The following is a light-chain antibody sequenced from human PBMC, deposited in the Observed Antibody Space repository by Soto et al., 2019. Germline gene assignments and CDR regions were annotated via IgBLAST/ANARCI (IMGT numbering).Light chain of an antibody. Sequence: EIVLTQSPGTLSLSPGERATLSCRASQSVSSSYLAWYQQKPGQAPRLLIYGASSRATGIPDRFSGSGSGTDFTLTISRLEREDFGVYYCQQYGSSPPYTFGQGTKLEIK. J-gene: IGKJ2*01. CDR3: QQYGSSPPYT. CDR1: QSVSSSY. V-gene: IGKV3-20*01. CDR2: GAS.